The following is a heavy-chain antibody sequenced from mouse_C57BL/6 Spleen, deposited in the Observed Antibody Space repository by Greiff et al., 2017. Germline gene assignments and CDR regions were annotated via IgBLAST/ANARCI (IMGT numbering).Heavy chain of an antibody. Sequence: EVQLVESGGGLVQPGGSLSLSCAASGFTFTDYCMSWVRPPPGKALEWLGFIRNKANGYTTEYSASVKGRFTISRDNSQSILYLQMNALRAEDSATYYCASGSSPDYWGQGTTLTVSS. J-gene: IGHJ2*01. D-gene: IGHD1-1*01. CDR3: ASGSSPDY. CDR2: IRNKANGYTT. V-gene: IGHV7-3*01. CDR1: GFTFTDYC.